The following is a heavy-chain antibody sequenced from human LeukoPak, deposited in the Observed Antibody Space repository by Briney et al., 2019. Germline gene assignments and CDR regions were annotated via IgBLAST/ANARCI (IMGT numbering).Heavy chain of an antibody. Sequence: HPAGSLRLSCAASGFTISSNWLNWVRQAPGQGLEWVANIKEDGSEKYYVDSVKGRFTISRDNAKNSLCLQMNSLRAEATAIYYCVRSGGYWGQGTLVTVSS. D-gene: IGHD1-26*01. CDR1: GFTISSNW. CDR3: VRSGGY. CDR2: IKEDGSEK. J-gene: IGHJ4*02. V-gene: IGHV3-7*05.